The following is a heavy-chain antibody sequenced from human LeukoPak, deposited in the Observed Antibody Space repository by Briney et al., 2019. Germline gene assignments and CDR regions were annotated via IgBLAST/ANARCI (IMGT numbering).Heavy chain of an antibody. D-gene: IGHD6-13*01. J-gene: IGHJ6*03. Sequence: GGSLRPSCAASGFTFSSYAMSWVRQAPGKGLEWVSGISGSGGSTYYADSVKGRFTISGDNSKNTLYLQMNSLRAEDTAVYYCAKGGSSSWHYYYYYMDVWGKGTTVTVSS. CDR1: GFTFSSYA. CDR2: ISGSGGST. V-gene: IGHV3-23*01. CDR3: AKGGSSSWHYYYYYMDV.